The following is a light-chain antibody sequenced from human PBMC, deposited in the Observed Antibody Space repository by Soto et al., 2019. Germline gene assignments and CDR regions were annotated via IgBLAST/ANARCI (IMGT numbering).Light chain of an antibody. Sequence: QSALTQPRSVSGSPGQSVTISCTGTRSDIGGYNFVSWYQQHPGQAPKLIIYDVIKRPSGVPDRFSGSKSGNTASLTIYGLQAEDEADYYCCSYAGGYTNVFGTGTKVTVL. J-gene: IGLJ1*01. CDR3: CSYAGGYTNV. CDR1: RSDIGGYNF. CDR2: DVI. V-gene: IGLV2-11*01.